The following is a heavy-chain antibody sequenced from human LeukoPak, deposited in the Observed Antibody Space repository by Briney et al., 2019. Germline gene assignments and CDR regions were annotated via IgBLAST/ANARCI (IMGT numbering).Heavy chain of an antibody. D-gene: IGHD6-13*01. CDR3: ARGHSSSWYSSMLPYPRLPTDY. Sequence: SVKVSCKASGGTFSSYAISWARQAPGQGLEWMGGIIPIFGTANYAQKFQGRVTITTDESTSTAYMELSSLRSEDTAVYYCARGHSSSWYSSMLPYPRLPTDYWGQGTLVTVSS. CDR1: GGTFSSYA. J-gene: IGHJ4*02. CDR2: IIPIFGTA. V-gene: IGHV1-69*05.